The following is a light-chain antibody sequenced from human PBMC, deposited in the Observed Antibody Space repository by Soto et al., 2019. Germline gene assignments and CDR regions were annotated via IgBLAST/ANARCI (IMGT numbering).Light chain of an antibody. CDR2: GAS. Sequence: EIVLTQSPGTLSMSPGERATLSCRASQSISSNYLAWYQQKPGQAPRLLIYGASSRATGIPDRFSGSGSGTDFPLTISRLEAEDFAVYYGQQYGSSPRTFGQGTKVEFK. CDR3: QQYGSSPRT. V-gene: IGKV3-20*01. CDR1: QSISSNY. J-gene: IGKJ1*01.